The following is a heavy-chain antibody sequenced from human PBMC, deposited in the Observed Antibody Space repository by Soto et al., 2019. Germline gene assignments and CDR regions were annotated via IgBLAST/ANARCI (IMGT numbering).Heavy chain of an antibody. CDR2: ITPFSGDV. D-gene: IGHD1-26*01. CDR1: GNTFTYRY. V-gene: IGHV1-45*02. J-gene: IGHJ4*02. CDR3: VGGGAGSGPFTWELPDH. Sequence: SVKVSCKALGNTFTYRYLHWVRQAPGQALEWMGWITPFSGDVHYAQKFQERVTITRDRSINTAYMQMSSLRSEDTAMYFCVGGGAGSGPFTWELPDHWGQGTLVTVSS.